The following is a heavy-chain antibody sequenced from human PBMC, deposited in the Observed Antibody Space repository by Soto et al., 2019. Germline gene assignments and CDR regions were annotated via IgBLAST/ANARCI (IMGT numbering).Heavy chain of an antibody. Sequence: SETLSLTCTVSGGSISSYYWSWIRQLPGKGLEWIGYIYYSGSTIYNPSLKSRVTISVYTSENQFSLKLSSVTAAATAVYYCVRVFYPVGSGYYSNCFDSWGQGTLVTVSS. J-gene: IGHJ5*01. D-gene: IGHD3-3*01. V-gene: IGHV4-59*01. CDR1: GGSISSYY. CDR3: VRVFYPVGSGYYSNCFDS. CDR2: IYYSGST.